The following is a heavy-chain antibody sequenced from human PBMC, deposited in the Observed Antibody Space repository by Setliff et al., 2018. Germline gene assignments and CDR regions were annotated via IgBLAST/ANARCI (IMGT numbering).Heavy chain of an antibody. V-gene: IGHV1-69*05. CDR1: GGTFNSYA. J-gene: IGHJ4*02. Sequence: GASVKVSCKASGGTFNSYAISWVRQAPGQGLEWMGGIIPIFGSANYARKFQGRVTIITDESTSTAFMQLSSLRAEDTAVYYCGRYDSWGQGTLVTVSS. CDR3: GRYDS. CDR2: IIPIFGSA. D-gene: IGHD3-16*02.